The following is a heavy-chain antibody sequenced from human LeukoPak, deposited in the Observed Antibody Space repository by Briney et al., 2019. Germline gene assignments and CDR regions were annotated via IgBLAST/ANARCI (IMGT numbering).Heavy chain of an antibody. V-gene: IGHV4-59*01. CDR1: GVSISSYY. CDR2: IYYSGST. Sequence: ASETLSLTCTVSGVSISSYYWSWIRQPPGKGLEWIGYIYYSGSTNYNPSLKSRVTISVDTSKSQFSLKLSSVTAADTAVYYCARGGNCSGGSCYSDRGWFDPWGQGTLVTVSS. CDR3: ARGGNCSGGSCYSDRGWFDP. J-gene: IGHJ5*02. D-gene: IGHD2-15*01.